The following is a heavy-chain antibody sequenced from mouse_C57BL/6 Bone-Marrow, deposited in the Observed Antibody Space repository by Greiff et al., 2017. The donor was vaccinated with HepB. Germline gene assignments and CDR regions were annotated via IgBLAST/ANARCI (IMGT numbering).Heavy chain of an antibody. CDR1: GFSFNTYA. V-gene: IGHV10-1*01. D-gene: IGHD4-1*01. J-gene: IGHJ4*01. CDR2: IRSKSNNYAT. Sequence: EVKLVESGGGLVQPKGSLKLSCAASGFSFNTYAMNWVRQAPGKGLEWVARIRSKSNNYATYYADSVKDRFTISRDDSESMLYLQMNNLKTEDTAMYYCVRDSELGRRDYYAMDYWGQGTSVTVSS. CDR3: VRDSELGRRDYYAMDY.